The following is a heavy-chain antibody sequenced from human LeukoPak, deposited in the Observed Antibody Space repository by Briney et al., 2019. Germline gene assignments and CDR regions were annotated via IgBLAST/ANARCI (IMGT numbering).Heavy chain of an antibody. CDR1: GFTFSNYA. CDR3: ASPRGSSSSWFDY. V-gene: IGHV3-23*01. J-gene: IGHJ4*02. D-gene: IGHD6-6*01. Sequence: GGSLRLSCAASGFTFSNYAMTWVRQAPGKGLEWVSAISGSGGSTYYADSVKGRFTISRDNSKNTLYLQMNSLRAEDTAVYYCASPRGSSSSWFDYWGQGTLVTVSS. CDR2: ISGSGGST.